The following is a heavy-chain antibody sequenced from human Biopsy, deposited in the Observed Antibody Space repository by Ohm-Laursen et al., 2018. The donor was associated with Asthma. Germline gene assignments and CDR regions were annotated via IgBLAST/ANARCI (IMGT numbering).Heavy chain of an antibody. Sequence: SDTLSLTCAVSYGSITSGGYYWTWIRQHPGKGLEWIGFIYYSGSTYYNLPLKSRVSISIDTSKNQFSLKLSSVTAADTAVYYCSRAQDYYDSRGYYRSFDYWGQGTLVTVSS. V-gene: IGHV4-31*11. CDR3: SRAQDYYDSRGYYRSFDY. J-gene: IGHJ4*02. CDR1: YGSITSGGYY. CDR2: IYYSGST. D-gene: IGHD3-22*01.